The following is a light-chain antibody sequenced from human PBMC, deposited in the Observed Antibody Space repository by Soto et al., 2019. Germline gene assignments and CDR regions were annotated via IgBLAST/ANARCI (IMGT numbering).Light chain of an antibody. CDR3: QQYGRSQIT. CDR2: GAS. J-gene: IGKJ5*01. V-gene: IGKV3-20*01. CDR1: QSLTSNN. Sequence: EVVLTQSPGTLSLSPGLRATLSCRASQSLTSNNLAWYQQKPGQPPRLLIYGASSRATGIPYRFSGSASGTDFTLTISRLEPEDFEVYYCQQYGRSQITFGQATRLEIK.